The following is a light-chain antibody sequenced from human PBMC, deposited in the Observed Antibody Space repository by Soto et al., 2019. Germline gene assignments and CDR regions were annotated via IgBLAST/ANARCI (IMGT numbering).Light chain of an antibody. Sequence: DIQMTQSPSSLSASVGDRVTITCRASQSISGYLNWYQQKPGKAPKLLIYAASSLQSGVPARFSGSGSGTDFTLTISSLEPEDFAVYYCQQRSNWPPWTFGQGTKVDIK. CDR1: QSISGY. CDR2: AAS. V-gene: IGKV1-39*01. J-gene: IGKJ1*01. CDR3: QQRSNWPPWT.